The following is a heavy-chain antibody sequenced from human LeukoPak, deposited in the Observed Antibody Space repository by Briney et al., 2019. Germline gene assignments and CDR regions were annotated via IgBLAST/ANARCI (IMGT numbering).Heavy chain of an antibody. CDR3: ARGMNWNDLDY. CDR1: GSTFSSYE. Sequence: PGGSRRLSCAASGSTFSSYEMNWVRQAPGKGLEWVSYISSSGSTIYYADSVKGRFTISRDNAKNSLYLQMNSLRAEDTAVYYCARGMNWNDLDYWGQGTLVTVSS. V-gene: IGHV3-48*03. CDR2: ISSSGSTI. D-gene: IGHD1-1*01. J-gene: IGHJ4*02.